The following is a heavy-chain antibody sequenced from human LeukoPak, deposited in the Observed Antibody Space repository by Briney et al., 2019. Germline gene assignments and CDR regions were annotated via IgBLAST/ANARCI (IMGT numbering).Heavy chain of an antibody. CDR3: ARWEVYGPLDV. D-gene: IGHD1-26*01. CDR1: GFTFKNAW. Sequence: PGGSLRLSCAASGFTFKNAWMSWVRQAPGKGVQWVALIKYDGSEKYYVDSVKGRFTISRDNAENSLHLQMNSLRVEDTAVYYCARWEVYGPLDVWGQGTTVTVSS. J-gene: IGHJ6*02. V-gene: IGHV3-7*01. CDR2: IKYDGSEK.